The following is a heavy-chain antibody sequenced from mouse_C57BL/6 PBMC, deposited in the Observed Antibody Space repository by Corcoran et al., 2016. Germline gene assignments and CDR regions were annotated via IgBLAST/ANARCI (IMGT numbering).Heavy chain of an antibody. Sequence: EVQLQQSGPELVKPGASVKISCKASGYTFTDYYMNWVKQSHGKSLEWIGDINPNNGGTSYNQKFKGKATLTVDKSSSTAYMELRSLTSEDSAVYYCLSRAMDYWGQGTSVTVSS. CDR3: LSRAMDY. V-gene: IGHV1-26*01. CDR2: INPNNGGT. CDR1: GYTFTDYY. J-gene: IGHJ4*01.